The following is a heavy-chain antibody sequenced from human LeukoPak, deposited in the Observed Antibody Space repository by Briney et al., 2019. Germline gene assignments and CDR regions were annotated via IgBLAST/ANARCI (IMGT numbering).Heavy chain of an antibody. CDR1: GFTFSSYS. D-gene: IGHD2-15*01. CDR2: ISSSSSTI. V-gene: IGHV3-48*02. J-gene: IGHJ3*02. CDR3: ARVWEDIVVVVASRAFDI. Sequence: PGGSLRLSCAASGFTFSSYSMNWVRQAPGKGLEWVSYISSSSSTIYYADSVKGRFTISRDNAKNSLYLQMNSLRDEDTAVYYCARVWEDIVVVVASRAFDIWGQGTVVTVSS.